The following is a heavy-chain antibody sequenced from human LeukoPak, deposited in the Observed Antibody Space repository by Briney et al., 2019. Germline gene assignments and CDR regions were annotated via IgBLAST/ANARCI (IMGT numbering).Heavy chain of an antibody. CDR2: INTNTGNP. CDR3: ASYVWGSYRYTNAFDI. V-gene: IGHV7-4-1*02. CDR1: GYTFTSYA. D-gene: IGHD3-16*02. J-gene: IGHJ3*02. Sequence: ASVKVSCKASGYTFTSYAMNWVRQAPGQGLEWMGWINTNTGNPTYAQGFTGRFVFSLDTSVSTAYLQISSLKAEDTAVYYCASYVWGSYRYTNAFDIWGQGTMVTVSS.